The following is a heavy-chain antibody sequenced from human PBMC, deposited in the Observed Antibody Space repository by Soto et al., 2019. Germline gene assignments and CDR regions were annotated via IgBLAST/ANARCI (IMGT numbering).Heavy chain of an antibody. Sequence: QVQLLQSGAEVKKPGASVKVSCRASNYAFTSYGIMWVRQAPGQGLEWMGWISAGKGNTNYAQRFQDRITLTTDTSTRTAYMELRSLRSDDTAVYYCARDAFQSSSIPWNWFDPWGQGTLVTVSS. CDR3: ARDAFQSSSIPWNWFDP. V-gene: IGHV1-18*01. CDR2: ISAGKGNT. CDR1: NYAFTSYG. J-gene: IGHJ5*02. D-gene: IGHD6-6*01.